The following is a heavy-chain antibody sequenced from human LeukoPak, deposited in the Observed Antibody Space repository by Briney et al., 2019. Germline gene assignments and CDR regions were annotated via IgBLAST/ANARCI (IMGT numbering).Heavy chain of an antibody. Sequence: SETLSLTCTVSGYSISSGFYWGWIRQPPGKGLEWIGSIYHSGSTHYNSSLKSRVTISVDTSKNQLSLKLSSVTAADTAVYYCARGEMATIEDAFDIWGQGTMVTVSS. CDR2: IYHSGST. D-gene: IGHD5-24*01. J-gene: IGHJ3*02. V-gene: IGHV4-38-2*02. CDR1: GYSISSGFY. CDR3: ARGEMATIEDAFDI.